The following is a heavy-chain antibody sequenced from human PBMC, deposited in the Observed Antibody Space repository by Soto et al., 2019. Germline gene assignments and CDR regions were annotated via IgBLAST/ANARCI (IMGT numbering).Heavy chain of an antibody. Sequence: QVQLVQSGAEVKRPGSSVKVSCKASGGTFNNYAINWVRQAPGQGLEWMGDISPMFGKANYAEKFQGRIKNTPDDYTATAPLELISMSSEGADLYFCAREVAVHPPISGFWGQGSPVTVSS. V-gene: IGHV1-69*01. CDR3: AREVAVHPPISGF. CDR1: GGTFNNYA. CDR2: ISPMFGKA. D-gene: IGHD1-1*01. J-gene: IGHJ4*02.